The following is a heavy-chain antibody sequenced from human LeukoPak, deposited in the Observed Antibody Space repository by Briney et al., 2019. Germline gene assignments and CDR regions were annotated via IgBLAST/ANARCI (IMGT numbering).Heavy chain of an antibody. D-gene: IGHD3-3*01. CDR3: ARERTYYDFWSGYSDDAFDI. J-gene: IGHJ3*02. CDR1: GFTFSSFW. Sequence: GGSLRLSCAASGFTFSSFWMHWVRQAPGEGLARVSRISTDGTYIDYADSVKGRFTVSRDNAKNTLYLQLNNLRAEDTAVYYCARERTYYDFWSGYSDDAFDIWGQGTMVTVSS. V-gene: IGHV3-74*01. CDR2: ISTDGTYI.